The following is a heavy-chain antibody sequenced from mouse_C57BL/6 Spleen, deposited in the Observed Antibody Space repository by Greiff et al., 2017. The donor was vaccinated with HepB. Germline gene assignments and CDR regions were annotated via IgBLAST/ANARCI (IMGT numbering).Heavy chain of an antibody. Sequence: DVKLVESGGDLVKPGGSLKLSCAASGFTFSSYGMSWVRQTPDKRLEWVATISSGGSYTYYPHSVKGRVTISRDNAKNTLYLQMSSLESEDTAMYYCARKDWDGGYWGQGTTLTVSS. CDR3: ARKDWDGGY. CDR2: ISSGGSYT. J-gene: IGHJ2*01. D-gene: IGHD4-1*01. CDR1: GFTFSSYG. V-gene: IGHV5-6*02.